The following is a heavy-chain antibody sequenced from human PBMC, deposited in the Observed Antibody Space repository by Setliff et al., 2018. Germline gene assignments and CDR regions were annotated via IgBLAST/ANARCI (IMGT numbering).Heavy chain of an antibody. D-gene: IGHD5-12*01. CDR3: ARDAYDYPFDY. Sequence: SETLSLTCTVSGGSIRSGAYYWNWIRQSAGKGLEWIGQVYVGGNTYYNPSLKSRVIMSVDTSKNQFSLTLSSVTAADTAVYYCARDAYDYPFDYWGQGTLVTVSS. V-gene: IGHV4-61*09. CDR1: GGSIRSGAYY. CDR2: VYVGGNT. J-gene: IGHJ4*02.